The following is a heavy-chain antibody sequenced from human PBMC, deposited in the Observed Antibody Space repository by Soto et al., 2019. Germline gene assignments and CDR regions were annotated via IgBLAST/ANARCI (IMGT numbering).Heavy chain of an antibody. CDR1: GGSISSYY. D-gene: IGHD3-22*01. CDR3: ASHYYDSSGYYYLDY. V-gene: IGHV4-59*01. CDR2: IYYSGST. J-gene: IGHJ4*02. Sequence: PSETLSLTCTVSGGSISSYYWSWIRQPPGKGLEWIGYIYYSGSTNYNPSLKSRVTISVDTSKNQFSLKLSSVTAADTAVYYCASHYYDSSGYYYLDYWGQGTLVTVSS.